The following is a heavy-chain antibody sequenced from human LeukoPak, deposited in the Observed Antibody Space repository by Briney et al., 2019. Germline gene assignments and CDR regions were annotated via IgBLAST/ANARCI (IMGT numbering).Heavy chain of an antibody. D-gene: IGHD5-18*01. CDR1: GFTFGSHA. Sequence: AGGSLRLSCEASGFTFGSHAMYWVRQAPGKGLEGGAGIFGSWCSPHYADPVKGRFTISRDNSRNTVYLQINSLRAEHTAVYYCGQTTVGYSSGQKPAWPVDYWGQRTLVTVSS. CDR3: GQTTVGYSSGQKPAWPVDY. J-gene: IGHJ4*02. CDR2: IFGSWCSP. V-gene: IGHV3-23*01.